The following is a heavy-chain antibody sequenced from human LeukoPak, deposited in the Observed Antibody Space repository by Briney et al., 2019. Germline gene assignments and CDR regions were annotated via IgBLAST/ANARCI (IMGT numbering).Heavy chain of an antibody. CDR2: INHSGST. CDR3: ARATRVVDV. J-gene: IGHJ6*04. Sequence: SETLSLTCAVYGGSFSGYYWSWIRQPPGKGLEWIGEINHSGSTNYNPSLKSRVTISVDTSKNQFSLKLSSVTAADTAVYYCARATRVVDVCGKGTTVTVSS. CDR1: GGSFSGYY. V-gene: IGHV4-34*01. D-gene: IGHD2-15*01.